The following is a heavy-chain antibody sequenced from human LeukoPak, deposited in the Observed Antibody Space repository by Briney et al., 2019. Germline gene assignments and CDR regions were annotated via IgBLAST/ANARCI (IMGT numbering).Heavy chain of an antibody. V-gene: IGHV3-49*04. J-gene: IGHJ4*02. Sequence: GGSLRLSCTASGFTFSDYDMSWARQAPGKGLEWVGFIRRKANGGTTEYAASVRGRFTISREDSKSIAYLQMNSLTTEDTAINYCSRGAHFDYWGQGTLVTVSS. CDR1: GFTFSDYD. CDR2: IRRKANGGTT. CDR3: SRGAHFDY.